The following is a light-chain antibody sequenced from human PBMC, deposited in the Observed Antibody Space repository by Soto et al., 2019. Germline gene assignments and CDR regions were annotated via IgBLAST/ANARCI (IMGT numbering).Light chain of an antibody. V-gene: IGKV3-20*01. CDR3: QQYGSSSGT. Sequence: EIVLTQSPGTLSLSPGERATLSCRASQSVSSSLAWYQQKPGQAPRLLIYGASSRATGIPDRFSGSGSGTDFTLTISRLEPEDFAVYYCQQYGSSSGTFGQGTKVVIK. J-gene: IGKJ1*01. CDR2: GAS. CDR1: QSVSSS.